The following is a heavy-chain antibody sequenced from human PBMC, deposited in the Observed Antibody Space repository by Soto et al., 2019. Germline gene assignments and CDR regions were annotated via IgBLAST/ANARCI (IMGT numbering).Heavy chain of an antibody. Sequence: GPEVKRPGASVKVSCKPSGYTFTSYGISWVRQAPGQGLEWMGWISAHNGNTNYAQKVQGRVTMPTDTSTSTAYMELTSLRSDDTAVYYCARSWYSTTSYFDFWGRGTLVTVSS. CDR3: ARSWYSTTSYFDF. CDR2: ISAHNGNT. CDR1: GYTFTSYG. J-gene: IGHJ2*01. V-gene: IGHV1-18*01. D-gene: IGHD1-26*01.